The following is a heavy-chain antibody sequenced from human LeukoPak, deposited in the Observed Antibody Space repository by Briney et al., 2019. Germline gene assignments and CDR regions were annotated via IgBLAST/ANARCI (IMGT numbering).Heavy chain of an antibody. CDR2: IYYSGST. V-gene: IGHV4-39*01. CDR1: GGSISSSSYY. CDR3: ARQRISSGWNWRYFDY. J-gene: IGHJ4*02. Sequence: KPSETLSLTCTVSGGSISSSSYYWGWIRQPPGKGLEWIGSIYYSGSTYYNPSLKSRVTISVDTSKNQFSLKLSSVTAADTAVYYCARQRISSGWNWRYFDYWGQGTLVTVSS. D-gene: IGHD6-19*01.